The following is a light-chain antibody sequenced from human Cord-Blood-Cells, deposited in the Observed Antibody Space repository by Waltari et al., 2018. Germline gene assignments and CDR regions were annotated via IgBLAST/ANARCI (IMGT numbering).Light chain of an antibody. CDR2: KDS. CDR3: QSADSSGTYPV. V-gene: IGLV3-25*02. Sequence: SYELTQPPSVSVSPGQTARITCSGDAVPKQYAYWYQQKQGQAPVLVIYKDSERPSGIPERFSGSSSGTTVTLTISGVQAEDEADYYCQSADSSGTYPVFGGGTKLTVL. J-gene: IGLJ3*02. CDR1: AVPKQY.